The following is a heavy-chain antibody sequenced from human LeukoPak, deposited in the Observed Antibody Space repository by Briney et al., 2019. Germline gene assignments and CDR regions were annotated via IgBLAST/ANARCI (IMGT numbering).Heavy chain of an antibody. CDR1: GFTFSRYW. CDR2: IKSKTDGGTT. Sequence: GGSLRLSCAASGFTFSRYWMSWVRQAPGKGLEWVGRIKSKTDGGTTDYAAPVKGRFTISRDDSKNTLYLQMNSLKTEDTAVYYCTTPTPTVTYIFDYWGQGTLVTVSS. CDR3: TTPTPTVTYIFDY. D-gene: IGHD4-17*01. J-gene: IGHJ4*02. V-gene: IGHV3-15*01.